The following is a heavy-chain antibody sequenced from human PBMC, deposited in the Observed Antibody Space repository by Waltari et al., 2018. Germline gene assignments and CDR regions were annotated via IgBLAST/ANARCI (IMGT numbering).Heavy chain of an antibody. CDR3: ARAPYSNYDYYYYYMDV. CDR2: IIPIFGTA. D-gene: IGHD4-4*01. CDR1: GGTFSSYA. J-gene: IGHJ6*03. Sequence: GGTFSSYAISWVRQAPGQGLEWMGGIIPIFGTANYAQKFQGRVTITADKSTSTAYMELSSLRSEDTAVYYCARAPYSNYDYYYYYMDVWGKGTTVTVSS. V-gene: IGHV1-69*06.